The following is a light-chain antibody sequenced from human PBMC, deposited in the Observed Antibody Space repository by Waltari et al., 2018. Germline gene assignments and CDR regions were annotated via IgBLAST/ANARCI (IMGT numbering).Light chain of an antibody. J-gene: IGKJ1*01. CDR2: KAS. CDR1: QNIFSW. CDR3: QHYNSFSRT. Sequence: DFQMTQSPATLSASVGDSVTITCRASQNIFSWLAWYQQKPGKAPKLLIYKASHLESGVPSRFSCRGFGTEFTLTINSLQPDDFATYYCQHYNSFSRTFGQGTKVDIK. V-gene: IGKV1-5*03.